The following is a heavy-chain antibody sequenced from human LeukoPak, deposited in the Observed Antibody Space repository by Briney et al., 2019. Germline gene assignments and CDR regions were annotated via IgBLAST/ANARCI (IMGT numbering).Heavy chain of an antibody. Sequence: GASVKVSCKASGYTFTGYYMHWVRQAPGQGLEWMGWISAYNGNINYAQKLQGRVTMTTDTSTSTAYMVLRSLRSDDTAVYYCARDYSYSSSWSGYWGPGTLVTVSS. V-gene: IGHV1-18*04. CDR3: ARDYSYSSSWSGY. D-gene: IGHD6-13*01. CDR1: GYTFTGYY. CDR2: ISAYNGNI. J-gene: IGHJ4*02.